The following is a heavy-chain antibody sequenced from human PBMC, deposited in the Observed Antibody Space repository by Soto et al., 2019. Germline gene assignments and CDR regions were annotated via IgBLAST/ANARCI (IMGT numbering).Heavy chain of an antibody. CDR2: IWYDGSNK. D-gene: IGHD6-6*01. V-gene: IGHV3-33*01. CDR1: GFTFSSYG. CDR3: ARVVYSSSSFLDY. J-gene: IGHJ4*02. Sequence: GGSLRLSCAASGFTFSSYGMHWVRQAPGKGLEWVAVIWYDGSNKYYADSVKGRFTISRDNSKNTLYLQMNSLRAEDTAVYYCARVVYSSSSFLDYWGQGTLVTVS.